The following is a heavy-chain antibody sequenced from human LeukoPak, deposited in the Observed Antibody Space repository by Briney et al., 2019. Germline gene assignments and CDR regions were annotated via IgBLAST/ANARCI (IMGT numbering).Heavy chain of an antibody. CDR1: GGSISSSSDY. V-gene: IGHV4-39*07. CDR2: IYYRGRT. Sequence: SETLSLTCSVCGGSISSSSDYWGWICQPPGEGLEWIGSIYYRGRTYYNPALKRRFTISVDTSKNQFSLKLSSVTAADTAVYYCARDALEIVVVPAAAYFDYWGQGTLVTVSS. D-gene: IGHD2-2*01. J-gene: IGHJ4*02. CDR3: ARDALEIVVVPAAAYFDY.